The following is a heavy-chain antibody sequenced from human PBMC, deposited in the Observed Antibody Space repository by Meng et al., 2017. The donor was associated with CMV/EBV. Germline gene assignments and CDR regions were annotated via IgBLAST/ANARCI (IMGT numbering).Heavy chain of an antibody. CDR1: GFTFSSYD. D-gene: IGHD2-2*01. Sequence: GESLKISCAASGFTFSSYDMHWVRQATGKGLEWVSAIGTAGDTYYPGSVKGRFTISRENAKNSLYLQMNSLRAGDTAVYYCAKDGGRYCSSTSCYYFDYWGQGTLVTVSS. V-gene: IGHV3-13*01. CDR3: AKDGGRYCSSTSCYYFDY. CDR2: IGTAGDT. J-gene: IGHJ4*02.